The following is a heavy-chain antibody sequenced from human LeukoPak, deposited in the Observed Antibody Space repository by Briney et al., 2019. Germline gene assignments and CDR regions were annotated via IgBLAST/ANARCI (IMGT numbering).Heavy chain of an antibody. Sequence: PSETLSLTCAVYGGSFSGYYWSWIRQPPGKGLEWIGEINHSGSTNYNPSLKSRVTISVDTSKNQFSLKLSSVTAADTAVYYCARGGYCSSTSCYSLDYWGQGTLVTVSS. CDR1: GGSFSGYY. CDR2: INHSGST. J-gene: IGHJ4*02. V-gene: IGHV4-34*01. CDR3: ARGGYCSSTSCYSLDY. D-gene: IGHD2-2*01.